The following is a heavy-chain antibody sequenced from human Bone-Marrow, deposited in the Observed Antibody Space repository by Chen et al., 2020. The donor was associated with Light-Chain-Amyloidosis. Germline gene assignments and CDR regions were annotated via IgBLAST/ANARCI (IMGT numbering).Heavy chain of an antibody. D-gene: IGHD4-17*01. Sequence: EVQILESGGDLVQPGGSLRLSCEASGFTFRSYPMSWVRQAPGKGLEWVSAIRGSGGSTYYADSVKGRFTISRDNSKNTLYLQMNSLRAEDTAVYYCAKVPPTVTTVIYYYMDVWGKGTTVTVSS. CDR3: AKVPPTVTTVIYYYMDV. V-gene: IGHV3-23*01. CDR2: IRGSGGST. J-gene: IGHJ6*03. CDR1: GFTFRSYP.